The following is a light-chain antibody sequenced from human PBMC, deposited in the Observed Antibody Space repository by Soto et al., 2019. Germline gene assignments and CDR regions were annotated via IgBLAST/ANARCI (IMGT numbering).Light chain of an antibody. J-gene: IGLJ2*01. CDR1: SSNIGNNY. V-gene: IGLV1-51*01. CDR3: GTWDSSLVV. Sequence: QSVLTQPPSVSAAPGQKVTISCSGSSSNIGNNYVSWYQQIPGTAPKLLIYDNDKRPSGIPDRFSGSKSGTSATLGITGLQTGDEADYYCGTWDSSLVVFGGGTKLTVL. CDR2: DND.